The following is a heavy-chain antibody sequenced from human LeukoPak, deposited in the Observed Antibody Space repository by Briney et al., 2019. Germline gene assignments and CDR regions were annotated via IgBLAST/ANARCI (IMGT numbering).Heavy chain of an antibody. Sequence: GGSLRLSCAASGFTFSSYGMNWVRQAPGKGLEWVSYITSSRTTTYYADSVKGRFTIYGDNAKNSLFLQMTSLRDEDTAVYYCAREIVLWGQGTLVTVSS. CDR1: GFTFSSYG. D-gene: IGHD2-8*01. CDR3: AREIVL. V-gene: IGHV3-48*02. CDR2: ITSSRTTT. J-gene: IGHJ1*01.